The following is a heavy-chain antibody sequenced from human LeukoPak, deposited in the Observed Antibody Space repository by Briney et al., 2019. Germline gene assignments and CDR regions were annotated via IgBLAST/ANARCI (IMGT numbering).Heavy chain of an antibody. J-gene: IGHJ4*02. CDR3: AKDRGRGLKLYYFDY. CDR2: IRYDGSNK. CDR1: GFTFSSYG. V-gene: IGHV3-30*02. Sequence: PGGSLRLSCAASGFTFSSYGMHWVRQAPGKGLEWVAFIRYDGSNKYYADSVKGRFTISRDNSKNTLYLQMNSLRAEDTAVYYCAKDRGRGLKLYYFDYWGQGTLVTVSS. D-gene: IGHD2-15*01.